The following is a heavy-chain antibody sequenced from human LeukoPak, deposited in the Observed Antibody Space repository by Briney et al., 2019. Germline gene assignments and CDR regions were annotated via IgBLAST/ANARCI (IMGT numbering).Heavy chain of an antibody. CDR1: GFSFNRRG. Sequence: GGSLRLSCATSGFSFNRRGMNWVRHPPGKGLEWVSYISPRGETIYYAESVKGRFTVSRDDSKDSLYLQMHTLRAEDTAVYYCARIDGPTVSTYYMDLWGKGTTVTVAS. V-gene: IGHV3-48*04. D-gene: IGHD3-16*01. CDR2: ISPRGETI. CDR3: ARIDGPTVSTYYMDL. J-gene: IGHJ6*03.